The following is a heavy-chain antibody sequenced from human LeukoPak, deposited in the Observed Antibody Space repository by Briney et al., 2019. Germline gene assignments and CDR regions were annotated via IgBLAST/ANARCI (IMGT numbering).Heavy chain of an antibody. CDR1: GYTFTGYY. D-gene: IGHD5-12*01. J-gene: IGHJ4*02. CDR2: INPNSGGT. CDR3: ASVRDGLRLSTPFDY. V-gene: IGHV1-2*02. Sequence: GASVKVSCKTSGYTFTGYYIHWVRQAPGQGLEWMGWINPNSGGTNYAQKFQGRVTMTRDTSISTAYMEVSRLRSDDTAVYYCASVRDGLRLSTPFDYWGQETLVTVSS.